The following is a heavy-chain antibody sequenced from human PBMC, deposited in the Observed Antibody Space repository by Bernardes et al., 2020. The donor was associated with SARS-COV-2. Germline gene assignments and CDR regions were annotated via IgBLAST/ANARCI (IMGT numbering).Heavy chain of an antibody. V-gene: IGHV1-24*01. Sequence: ASVKVSCMVSGYTLTELSMHWVRQAPGKGLEWMGGFDPEDGETIYAQKFQGRVTMTEDTSTSTGYMELRSLRSDDTAVYYCARVRLRRYDDTTSYSDYWGQGTLVTVSS. D-gene: IGHD3-22*01. J-gene: IGHJ4*02. CDR3: ARVRLRRYDDTTSYSDY. CDR2: FDPEDGET. CDR1: GYTLTELS.